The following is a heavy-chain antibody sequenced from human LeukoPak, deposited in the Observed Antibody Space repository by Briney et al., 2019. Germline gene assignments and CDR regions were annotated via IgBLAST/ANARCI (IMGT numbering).Heavy chain of an antibody. CDR1: GYTFTGFY. V-gene: IGHV1-18*04. Sequence: ASVKVSCKASGYTFTGFYIHWVRQAPGQGLEWMGWISAYNGNTNYAQKFQGRVTMITDTSTSTAYMELRSLRSDDTAVYYCARADWWSPSDYWGQGTLVTVSS. D-gene: IGHD2-8*02. CDR2: ISAYNGNT. CDR3: ARADWWSPSDY. J-gene: IGHJ4*02.